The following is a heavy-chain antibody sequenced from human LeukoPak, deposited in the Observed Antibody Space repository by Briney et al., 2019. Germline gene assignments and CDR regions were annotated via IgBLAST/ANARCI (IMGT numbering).Heavy chain of an antibody. V-gene: IGHV3-7*01. Sequence: GGSLRLSCATSGFTFSTYWMSWVRQAPGKGLEWVANIKQDGSEKYCADSVTGRFTISRDNAKNSLYLQMNSLRAEDTAVYYCANGDGFDFWGQGTLVTVSS. CDR1: GFTFSTYW. D-gene: IGHD5-24*01. J-gene: IGHJ4*02. CDR2: IKQDGSEK. CDR3: ANGDGFDF.